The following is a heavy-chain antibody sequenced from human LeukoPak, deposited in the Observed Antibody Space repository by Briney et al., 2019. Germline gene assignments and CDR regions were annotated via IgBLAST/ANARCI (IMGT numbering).Heavy chain of an antibody. V-gene: IGHV1-2*06. D-gene: IGHD3-10*01. CDR3: AREANYYGSGSYYNVAYYYYYMDV. CDR1: GYTFTGYY. CDR2: INPNSGGT. Sequence: ASVKVSCKASGYTFTGYYMHWVRQAPGQGLEWMGRINPNSGGTNYAQKFQGRVTMTRDTSISTAYMELSRLRSDDTAVHYCAREANYYGSGSYYNVAYYYYYMDVWGKGTTVTVSS. J-gene: IGHJ6*03.